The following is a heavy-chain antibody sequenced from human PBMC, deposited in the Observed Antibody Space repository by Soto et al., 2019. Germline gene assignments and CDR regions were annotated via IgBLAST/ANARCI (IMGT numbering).Heavy chain of an antibody. J-gene: IGHJ4*02. CDR2: INHSGST. V-gene: IGHV4-34*01. CDR3: ERAPMKHHFDY. CDR1: GGSFSGYY. Sequence: TLSLTCAVYGGSFSGYYWSWIRQPPGKGLEWIGEINHSGSTNYNPSLKSRVTISVDTSKNQFSLKLSSVTAADTAVYYCERAPMKHHFDYWGQGTLVTVSS.